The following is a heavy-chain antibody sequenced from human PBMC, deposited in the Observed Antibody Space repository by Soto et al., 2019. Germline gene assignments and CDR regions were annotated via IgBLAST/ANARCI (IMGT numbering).Heavy chain of an antibody. CDR3: TREQSDENYFDP. CDR1: GAALSSGGYF. V-gene: IGHV4-61*08. J-gene: IGHJ5*02. D-gene: IGHD1-7*01. Sequence: SETLSLTCTVSGAALSSGGYFYTWVRQPPGKGLEWLGYIYYSGGTNYNPSLKSRVTISLDKSKSQFSLRPISVNDADKAVYYCTREQSDENYFDPWGQGTLVTVS. CDR2: IYYSGGT.